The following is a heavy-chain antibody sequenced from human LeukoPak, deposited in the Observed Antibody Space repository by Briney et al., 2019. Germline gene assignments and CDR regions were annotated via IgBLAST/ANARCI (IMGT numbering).Heavy chain of an antibody. V-gene: IGHV3-74*01. D-gene: IGHD3-10*01. CDR1: GFTFSNYW. J-gene: IGHJ4*02. CDR2: INSDGSSI. CDR3: ATDPSGRVCDS. Sequence: GGSLRLSCAASGFTFSNYWMHWVRQAPRKGLVWVSRINSDGSSISYADSVKGRFTISRDNAKNTLYLQMNSLRAEDTAVYYCATDPSGRVCDSWGQGTLVTVSS.